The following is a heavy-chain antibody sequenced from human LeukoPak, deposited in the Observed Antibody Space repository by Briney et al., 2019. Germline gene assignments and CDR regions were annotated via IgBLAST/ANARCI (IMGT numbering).Heavy chain of an antibody. CDR2: ISSSGSTI. CDR1: GFTFSSYE. V-gene: IGHV3-48*03. Sequence: GSLRLSCAASGFTFSSYEMNWVRQAPGKGLEWVSYISSSGSTIYYADSVKGRFTISRDNAKNSLYLQMNSLRAEDTAVYYCATFHYGMDVWGQGTTVTVSS. D-gene: IGHD2/OR15-2a*01. CDR3: ATFHYGMDV. J-gene: IGHJ6*02.